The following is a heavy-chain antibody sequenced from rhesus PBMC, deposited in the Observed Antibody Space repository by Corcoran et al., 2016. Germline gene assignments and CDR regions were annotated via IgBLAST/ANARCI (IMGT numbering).Heavy chain of an antibody. CDR1: GFTFSSYE. CDR3: TRDLRIAAGLSGLDS. D-gene: IGHD6-13*01. CDR2: ISESGGTI. J-gene: IGHJ6*01. V-gene: IGHV3-100*02. Sequence: DVQLVESGGGLVKPGGSLRLSCVASGFTFSSYEMHWVRQAPGKGREWVSVISESGGTIYDADSVNGRFTLSSDNAKNSLFLPMNSLRAEDTAVYYCTRDLRIAAGLSGLDSWGQGVVVTVSS.